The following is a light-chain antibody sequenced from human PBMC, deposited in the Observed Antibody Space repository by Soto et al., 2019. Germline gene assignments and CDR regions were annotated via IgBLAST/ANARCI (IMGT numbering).Light chain of an antibody. Sequence: QAVVTQPPSVSGAPGQRVTISCTGSSSNIGAGYDVHWYQQLPGTAPKLLIYGNNNRPSGVPDRFSGSKSGTSASLAITGLQAEDEADYYCQSYDSSLRGSVVFGGGTKLTVL. CDR1: SSNIGAGYD. CDR3: QSYDSSLRGSVV. V-gene: IGLV1-40*01. J-gene: IGLJ2*01. CDR2: GNN.